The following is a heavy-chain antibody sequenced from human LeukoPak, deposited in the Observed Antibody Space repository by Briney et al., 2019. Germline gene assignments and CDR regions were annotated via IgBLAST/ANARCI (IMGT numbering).Heavy chain of an antibody. CDR3: AKDSGGSYFAY. J-gene: IGHJ4*02. D-gene: IGHD1-26*01. V-gene: IGHV3-30*18. CDR2: ISYDGSNK. Sequence: GGSLRLSCAASGFTFGSYGMHWVRQAPGKGLEWVAVISYDGSNKYYADSVKGRFTISRDNSKNTLYLQMNSLRAEDTAVYYCAKDSGGSYFAYWGQGTLVTVSS. CDR1: GFTFGSYG.